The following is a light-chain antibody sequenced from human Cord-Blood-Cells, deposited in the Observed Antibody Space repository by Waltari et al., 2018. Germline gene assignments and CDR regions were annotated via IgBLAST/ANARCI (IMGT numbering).Light chain of an antibody. CDR1: QSVSSSY. J-gene: IGKJ2*01. CDR2: GAS. Sequence: EIVLTQSPGTLSLSPGERATLSCRASQSVSSSYLAWYQQKPCQPPRLLIYGASSRATGIPDRFSGSGSGTDFTLTISRLEPEDFAVYYCQQYGSSPLYTFGQGTKLEIK. CDR3: QQYGSSPLYT. V-gene: IGKV3-20*01.